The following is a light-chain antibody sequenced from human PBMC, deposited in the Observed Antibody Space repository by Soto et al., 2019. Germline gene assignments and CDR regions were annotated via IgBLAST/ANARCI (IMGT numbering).Light chain of an antibody. J-gene: IGLJ1*01. V-gene: IGLV2-14*01. CDR3: SPYTSSSTLGV. CDR2: DVS. Sequence: QSVLAQPASVSGSHGQSITISCTGTSSDVGGYNYVSWYQQHPGKAPKLMIYDVSNRPSGVSNRFSGSKSGNTASLTISGLQAEDEADYYCSPYTSSSTLGVFGTGTKVTVL. CDR1: SSDVGGYNY.